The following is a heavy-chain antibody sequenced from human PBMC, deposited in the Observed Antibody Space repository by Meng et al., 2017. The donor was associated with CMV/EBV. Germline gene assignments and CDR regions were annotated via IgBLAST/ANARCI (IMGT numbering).Heavy chain of an antibody. CDR3: ARQVDSSFFDY. V-gene: IGHV5-51*01. Sequence: KVSCKGSGYSFTSYWIGWVRQMPGKGLEWMGIIYPSDSDTRYSPSFQGQVTISADKSISTAYLQWSSLKASDTAMYYCARQVDSSFFDYWGQGTLVTVSS. J-gene: IGHJ4*02. D-gene: IGHD6-6*01. CDR2: IYPSDSDT. CDR1: GYSFTSYW.